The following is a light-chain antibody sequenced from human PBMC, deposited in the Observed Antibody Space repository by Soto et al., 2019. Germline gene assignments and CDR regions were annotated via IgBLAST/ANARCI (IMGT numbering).Light chain of an antibody. Sequence: EVVLTQSPATLSLSPGERATLSCRASQSVGSYLGWYQQKPGQAPRLLIYDASNRATGIPARFSGSGSGTDFTLPITSLEPEDFAVYYCQHRSNWLSLGVGTKVEIK. J-gene: IGKJ4*01. CDR2: DAS. CDR1: QSVGSY. V-gene: IGKV3-11*01. CDR3: QHRSNWLS.